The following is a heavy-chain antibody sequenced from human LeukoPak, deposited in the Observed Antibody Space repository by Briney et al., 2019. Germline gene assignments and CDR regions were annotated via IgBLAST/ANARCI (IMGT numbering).Heavy chain of an antibody. CDR2: IYPADSDT. J-gene: IGHJ3*02. Sequence: GESLKISCKGFGYSFTSDWIGWVRQMPGKGLEWMGIIYPADSDTRYSPSFQGQVTISADKSISTAYLQWSSLKASDTAMYYCARRSPIYDAFDIWGQGTMVNVSS. D-gene: IGHD3-3*02. V-gene: IGHV5-51*01. CDR3: ARRSPIYDAFDI. CDR1: GYSFTSDW.